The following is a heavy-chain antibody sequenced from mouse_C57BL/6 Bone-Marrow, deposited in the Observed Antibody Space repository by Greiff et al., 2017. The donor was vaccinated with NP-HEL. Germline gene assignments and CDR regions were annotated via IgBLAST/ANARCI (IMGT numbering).Heavy chain of an antibody. CDR1: GFNIKNTY. CDR3: ARQYYGSSYLDY. J-gene: IGHJ2*01. CDR2: IDPANGNT. Sequence: EVMLVESVAELVRPGASVKLSCTASGFNIKNTYMHWVKQRPEQGLEWIGRIDPANGNTKYAPKFQGKATITADTSSNTAYLQLSSLTSEDTAIYYCARQYYGSSYLDYWGQGTTLTVSS. V-gene: IGHV14-3*01. D-gene: IGHD1-1*01.